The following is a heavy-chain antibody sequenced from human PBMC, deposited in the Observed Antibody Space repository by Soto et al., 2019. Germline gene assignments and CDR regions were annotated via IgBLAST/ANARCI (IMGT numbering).Heavy chain of an antibody. CDR3: ARDTGGFDY. V-gene: IGHV4-59*01. D-gene: IGHD3-10*01. CDR1: GGSISSDY. Sequence: QVQLQESGPGLVKPSETLSLTCTVSGGSISSDYWSWIRQPPGQGLEWIGYIYYSGSTNYNPSLKRRVTISVDTSKNQFSLKLSSVTAADTAVYYCARDTGGFDYWGQGTLVTVSS. CDR2: IYYSGST. J-gene: IGHJ4*02.